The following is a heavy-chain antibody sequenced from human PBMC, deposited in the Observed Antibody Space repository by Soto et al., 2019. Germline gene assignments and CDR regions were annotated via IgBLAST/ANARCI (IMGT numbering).Heavy chain of an antibody. Sequence: GVGWIRQPPGKALEWLALIYWDDDKRYSPSLKSRLTITKDTSKNQVVLTMTNMDPVDTATYYCVHMIKRNRISDRFAQSLHSWCKGPLV. D-gene: IGHD3-10*01. V-gene: IGHV2-5*02. CDR3: VHMIKRNRISDRFAQSLHS. J-gene: IGHJ5*02. CDR1: G. CDR2: IYWDDDK.